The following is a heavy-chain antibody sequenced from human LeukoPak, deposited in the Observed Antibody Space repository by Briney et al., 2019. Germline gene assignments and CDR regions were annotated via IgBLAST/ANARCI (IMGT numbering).Heavy chain of an antibody. CDR3: ARDGGLMVGDTNYFDY. J-gene: IGHJ4*02. CDR2: ISYDGSNK. V-gene: IGHV3-30-3*01. D-gene: IGHD2-8*01. CDR1: GFTFSSYA. Sequence: GGSLRLSCAASGFTFSSYAMHWVRQAPGKGLEWVAVISYDGSNKYYADSAKGRFTISRDNSKNTLYLQMNSLRAEDTAVYYCARDGGLMVGDTNYFDYWGQGTLVTVSS.